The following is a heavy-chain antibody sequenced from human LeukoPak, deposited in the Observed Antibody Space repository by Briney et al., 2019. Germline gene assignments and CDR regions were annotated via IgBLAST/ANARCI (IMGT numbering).Heavy chain of an antibody. CDR2: INPNSGGT. CDR3: ASGPLLGWLLRVDY. CDR1: GYTFTGYY. V-gene: IGHV1-2*02. Sequence: AASVKVSCKASGYTFTGYYMHWVRQAPGQGLEWMGWINPNSGGTNYAQKFQGRVTMTRDTSISTAYMELSRLRSDDTAVYYCASGPLLGWLLRVDYWGQGTLVTVSS. J-gene: IGHJ4*02. D-gene: IGHD3-3*01.